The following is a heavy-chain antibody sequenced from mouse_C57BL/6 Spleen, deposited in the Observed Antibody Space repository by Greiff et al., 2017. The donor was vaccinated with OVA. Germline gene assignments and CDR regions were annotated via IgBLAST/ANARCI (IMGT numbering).Heavy chain of an antibody. Sequence: EVQLQQSGPELVKPGASVKISCKASGYSFTDYNMNWVKQSNGKSLEWIGVINPNYGTTSYNQKFKGKATLTVDQSSSTAYMQLNSLTSEDSAVYYCARSHITTVVATREYYFDYWGQGTTLTVSS. CDR1: GYSFTDYN. CDR3: ARSHITTVVATREYYFDY. CDR2: INPNYGTT. V-gene: IGHV1-39*01. D-gene: IGHD1-1*01. J-gene: IGHJ2*01.